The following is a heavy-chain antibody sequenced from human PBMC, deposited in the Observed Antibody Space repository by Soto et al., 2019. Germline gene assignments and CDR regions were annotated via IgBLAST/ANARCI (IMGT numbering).Heavy chain of an antibody. D-gene: IGHD2-15*01. J-gene: IGHJ4*02. CDR1: WYTLTSFS. CDR2: INAGNGNT. V-gene: IGHV1-3*01. CDR3: ARDLGYALPDY. Sequence: GGPVKVSRKASWYTLTSFSMPWVRQAPGQRLEWMGWINAGNGNTKYSQKFQGRVTITRDTSASTAYMELSSLRSEDTAVYYCARDLGYALPDYWGQGTLVTVSS.